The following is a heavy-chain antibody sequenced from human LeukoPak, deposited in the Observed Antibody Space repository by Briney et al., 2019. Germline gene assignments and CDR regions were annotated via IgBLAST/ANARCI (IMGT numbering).Heavy chain of an antibody. J-gene: IGHJ4*02. CDR3: ARISYGYKAEFDY. CDR2: ISDDGNRK. Sequence: GGSLRLSCAASGFTFSNYYMHWGRQAPGKGLEWVAVISDDGNRKYYADSVQGRFTISRDNSKNTLYLQMNSLRAEDTAVYYCARISYGYKAEFDYWGQGTLVTVS. V-gene: IGHV3-30-3*01. D-gene: IGHD5-18*01. CDR1: GFTFSNYY.